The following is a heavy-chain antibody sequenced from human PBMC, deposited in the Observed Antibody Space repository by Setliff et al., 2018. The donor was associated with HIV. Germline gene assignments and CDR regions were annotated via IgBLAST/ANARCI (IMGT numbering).Heavy chain of an antibody. D-gene: IGHD4-17*01. CDR3: ARGLGWATVTTRVGYWFDP. CDR2: VYRSGST. J-gene: IGHJ5*02. CDR1: GYSVNSDYN. V-gene: IGHV4-38-2*02. Sequence: SETLSLTCSVSGYSVNSDYNWAWIRQPPGKGLESPGRGLEWIGHVYRSGSTYYNPSLRGRVTMSIDTSKNQFSLQLTSVTAADTAVYFCARGLGWATVTTRVGYWFDPWGQGTLVTVSS.